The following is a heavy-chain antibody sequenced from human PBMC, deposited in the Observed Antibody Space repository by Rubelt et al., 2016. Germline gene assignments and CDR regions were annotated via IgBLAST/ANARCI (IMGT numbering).Heavy chain of an antibody. CDR3: AGGDGDTFGY. CDR1: GYTFTGYY. J-gene: IGHJ4*02. V-gene: IGHV1-2*06. CDR2: INPNSGDT. D-gene: IGHD5-24*01. Sequence: QVQLVQSGAEVKKPGASVKVSCKASGYTFTGYYMHWVRQAPGQGLEWMGRINPNSGDTNYAQKFQGRVTMTRDTSISTAYMELGGLGSDDTAVYYCAGGDGDTFGYWGQESLVTVSS.